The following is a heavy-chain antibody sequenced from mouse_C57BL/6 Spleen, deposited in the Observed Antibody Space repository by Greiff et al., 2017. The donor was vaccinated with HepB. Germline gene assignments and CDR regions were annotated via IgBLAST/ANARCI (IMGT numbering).Heavy chain of an antibody. D-gene: IGHD6-2*01. CDR3: ARRRVVQRYFDV. CDR1: GYTFTDYN. Sequence: EVQLQQSGPELVKPGASVKIPCKASGYTFTDYNMDWVKQSHGKSLEWIGDINPNNGGTIYNQKFKGKATLTVDKSSSTAYMELRSLTSEDTAVYYCARRRVVQRYFDVWGTGTTVTVSS. V-gene: IGHV1-18*01. J-gene: IGHJ1*03. CDR2: INPNNGGT.